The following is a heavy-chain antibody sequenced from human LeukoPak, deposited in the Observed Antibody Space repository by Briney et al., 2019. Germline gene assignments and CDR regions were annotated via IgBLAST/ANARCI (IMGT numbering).Heavy chain of an antibody. V-gene: IGHV4-39*07. CDR2: IYYSGST. CDR1: GGSISSSSYY. CDR3: APGGYRLMGFDY. J-gene: IGHJ4*02. D-gene: IGHD5-12*01. Sequence: SETLSLTCTVSGGSISSSSYYWGWIRQPPGKGLEWIGSIYYSGSTYYNPSLKSRVTISVDTSKNQFSLKLSSVTAADTAVYYCAPGGYRLMGFDYGGRGPRVTVPS.